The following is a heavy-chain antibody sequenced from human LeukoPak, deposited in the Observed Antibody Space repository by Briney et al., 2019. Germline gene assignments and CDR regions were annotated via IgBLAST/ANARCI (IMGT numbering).Heavy chain of an antibody. CDR2: IIPIFGTA. J-gene: IGHJ4*02. CDR1: GYTFTSYG. V-gene: IGHV1-69*05. Sequence: ASVKVSXKASGYTFTSYGISWVRQAPGQGLEWMGGIIPIFGTANYAQKFQGRVTITTDESTSTAYMELSSLRSEDTAVYYCASSGSRDYWGQGTLVTVSS. CDR3: ASSGSRDY.